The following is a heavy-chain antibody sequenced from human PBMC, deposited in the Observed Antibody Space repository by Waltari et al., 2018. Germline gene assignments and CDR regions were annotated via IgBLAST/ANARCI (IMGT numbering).Heavy chain of an antibody. CDR2: IYHSGST. CDR1: GYSISSGYY. D-gene: IGHD3-9*01. CDR3: ATSQYYDIFPNWFDP. V-gene: IGHV4-38-2*02. J-gene: IGHJ5*02. Sequence: QVQLQESGPGLVRPSETLSLTCTVSGYSISSGYYWGWIRHPPGKGLEWIGSIYHSGSTYYNPSLKSRVTISVDTSKNQFSLKLSSVTAADTAVYYCATSQYYDIFPNWFDPWGQGTLVTVSS.